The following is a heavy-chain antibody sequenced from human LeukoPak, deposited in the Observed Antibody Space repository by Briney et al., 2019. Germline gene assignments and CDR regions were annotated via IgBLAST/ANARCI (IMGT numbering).Heavy chain of an antibody. Sequence: ASVKVSCKASGFTFTSYGFNWVRQAPGQGLEWLGWISAYNGNTNYAQNFQDRVTMSTVTSTRTAYLELRSLRSDDTAVYYCARDPLGWDGSGYYYGGLDSWGQGTLVTVSS. CDR1: GFTFTSYG. CDR2: ISAYNGNT. J-gene: IGHJ5*01. CDR3: ARDPLGWDGSGYYYGGLDS. V-gene: IGHV1-18*01. D-gene: IGHD3-22*01.